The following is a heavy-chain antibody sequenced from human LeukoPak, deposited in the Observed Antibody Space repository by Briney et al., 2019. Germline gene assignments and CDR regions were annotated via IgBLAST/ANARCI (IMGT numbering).Heavy chain of an antibody. V-gene: IGHV4-39*07. Sequence: SETLSLTCTVSGGSISSNGYYWAWFRQPPGKGLEWIGSIYYSGGTYYNPSLKSRVTISVDTSKNQFSLQLSSVTAADTAVYYCARGGGSTGHSFDYWGQGTLVTVSS. CDR2: IYYSGGT. CDR1: GGSISSNGYY. J-gene: IGHJ4*02. D-gene: IGHD4-23*01. CDR3: ARGGGSTGHSFDY.